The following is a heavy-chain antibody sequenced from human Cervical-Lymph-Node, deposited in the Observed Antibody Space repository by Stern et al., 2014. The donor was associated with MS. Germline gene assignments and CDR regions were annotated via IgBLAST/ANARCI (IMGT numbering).Heavy chain of an antibody. CDR2: LNPNSDDT. Sequence: VQLVQSGAKMKKPGASVRVSCKASGYDFTGFFIHWVRQVPGQGLEWMGWLNPNSDDTTYAQTFQDTVTLTRDTSIGTAYLELSRLTSADTAVYYCAREATRIIVGIDYWGQGTPVTVSS. CDR1: GYDFTGFF. V-gene: IGHV1-2*02. D-gene: IGHD2/OR15-2a*01. J-gene: IGHJ4*02. CDR3: AREATRIIVGIDY.